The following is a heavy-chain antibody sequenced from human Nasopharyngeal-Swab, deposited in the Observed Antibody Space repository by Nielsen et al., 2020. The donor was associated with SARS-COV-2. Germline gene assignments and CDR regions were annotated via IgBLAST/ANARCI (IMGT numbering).Heavy chain of an antibody. J-gene: IGHJ4*02. D-gene: IGHD3-22*01. CDR2: IYWDDDK. CDR3: AHRTSDYDSSGYYFDY. Sequence: SGPTLVKPTQTLTLPCTFSGFSLRTSGVGVGWIRQPPGKALEWLALIYWDDDKRYSPSLKSRLTITKDTSKNQVVLTMTNMDPVDTATYYCAHRTSDYDSSGYYFDYWGQGTLVTVSS. CDR1: GFSLRTSGVG. V-gene: IGHV2-5*02.